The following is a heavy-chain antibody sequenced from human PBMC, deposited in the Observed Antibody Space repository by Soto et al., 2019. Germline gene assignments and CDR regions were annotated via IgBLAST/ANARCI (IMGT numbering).Heavy chain of an antibody. Sequence: SVKVSCKASGGTFSSYTISWVRQAPGQGLEWMGRIIPILGIANYAQKFQGRVTMTRDTSTTTVYMELSSLKSEDTAVYYCARYDYNGYYFDYWGQGTLVTVSS. D-gene: IGHD4-4*01. CDR3: ARYDYNGYYFDY. CDR2: IIPILGIA. V-gene: IGHV1-69*02. J-gene: IGHJ4*02. CDR1: GGTFSSYT.